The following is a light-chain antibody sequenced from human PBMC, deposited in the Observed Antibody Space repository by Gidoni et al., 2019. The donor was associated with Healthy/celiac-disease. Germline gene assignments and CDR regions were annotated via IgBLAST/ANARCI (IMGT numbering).Light chain of an antibody. CDR1: QSVSSY. CDR3: QQRRT. V-gene: IGKV3-11*01. Sequence: EIVLTQSPATLSLSPGERATLSCRASQSVSSYLAWYQQKPGRAPRLLIYDASNRATGIPARFSGSGSGTDFTLTISSLEPEDFAVYYCQQRRTFGQXTKLEIK. J-gene: IGKJ2*01. CDR2: DAS.